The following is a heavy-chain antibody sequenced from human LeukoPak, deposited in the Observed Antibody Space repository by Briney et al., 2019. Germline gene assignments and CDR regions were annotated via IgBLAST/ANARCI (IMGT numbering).Heavy chain of an antibody. Sequence: ASVKVSCKASGGTFSSYAISWVRQAPGQGLEWMGWMNPNSGNTGYAQKFQGRVTITRNTSISTAYMELSSLRSEDTAVYYCARDATPPDYSNYPGRGYYYYYYYMDVWGKGTTVTVSS. CDR3: ARDATPPDYSNYPGRGYYYYYYYMDV. V-gene: IGHV1-8*03. D-gene: IGHD4-11*01. CDR2: MNPNSGNT. CDR1: GGTFSSYA. J-gene: IGHJ6*03.